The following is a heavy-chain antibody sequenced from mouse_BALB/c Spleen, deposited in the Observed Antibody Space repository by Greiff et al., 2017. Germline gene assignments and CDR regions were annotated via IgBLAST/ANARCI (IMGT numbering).Heavy chain of an antibody. Sequence: EVQVVESGGGLVKPGGSLKLSCAASGFTFSSYAMSWVRQSPEKRLEWVAEISSGGSYTYYPDTVTGRFTISRDNAKNTLYLEMSSLRSEDTAMYYCARKFITTVVATCWYFDVWGAGTTATVSS. J-gene: IGHJ1*01. V-gene: IGHV5-9-4*01. CDR3: ARKFITTVVATCWYFDV. CDR2: ISSGGSYT. CDR1: GFTFSSYA. D-gene: IGHD1-1*01.